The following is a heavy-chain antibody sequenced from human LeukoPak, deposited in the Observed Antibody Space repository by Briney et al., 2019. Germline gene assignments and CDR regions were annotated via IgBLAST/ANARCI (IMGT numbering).Heavy chain of an antibody. Sequence: SETLSLTCAVYGGSFSGYYWSWIRQPPGKGLEWLGEINHSGSTNYNPSLKSRVTISVDTSKNQFSLKLSSVTAADTAVYYCASQYCSSTREDWYFDLWGRGTLVTVSS. CDR1: GGSFSGYY. D-gene: IGHD2-2*01. J-gene: IGHJ2*01. CDR2: INHSGST. V-gene: IGHV4-34*01. CDR3: ASQYCSSTREDWYFDL.